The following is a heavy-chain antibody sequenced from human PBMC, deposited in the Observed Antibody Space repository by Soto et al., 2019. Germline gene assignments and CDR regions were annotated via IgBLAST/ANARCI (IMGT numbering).Heavy chain of an antibody. Sequence: SGPTLVNPTQTLTLACTFSGFSLSTSGVGVGWIRQPPGKALEWLALIYWDDDKRYSPSLKSRLTITKDTSKNQVVLTMTNMDPMDTATCYCAHRQGIIAAAGVGAYFDYWGQVTLVTVSS. CDR2: IYWDDDK. D-gene: IGHD6-13*01. CDR3: AHRQGIIAAAGVGAYFDY. CDR1: GFSLSTSGVG. V-gene: IGHV2-5*02. J-gene: IGHJ4*02.